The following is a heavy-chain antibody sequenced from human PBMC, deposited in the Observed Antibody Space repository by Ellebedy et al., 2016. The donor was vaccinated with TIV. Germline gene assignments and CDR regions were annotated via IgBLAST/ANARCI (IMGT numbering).Heavy chain of an antibody. Sequence: SLKISXAASGFTFDDYAMHWVRQAPGKGLEWVSGISWNSGSIGYADSVKGRFTISRDNAKNSLYLQMNSLRAEDTALYYCAKDSSGYSYLGAFDIWGQGTMVTVSS. CDR1: GFTFDDYA. J-gene: IGHJ3*02. V-gene: IGHV3-9*01. CDR3: AKDSSGYSYLGAFDI. D-gene: IGHD5-18*01. CDR2: ISWNSGSI.